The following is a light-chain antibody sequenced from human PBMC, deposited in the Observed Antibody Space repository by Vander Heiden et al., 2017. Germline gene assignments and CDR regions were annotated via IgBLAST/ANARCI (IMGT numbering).Light chain of an antibody. CDR2: LGS. CDR1: QSLLHSNGYNY. Sequence: DIGMTKSPLPLPVTPGEPASISCRSSQSLLHSNGYNYLDWYLQKPGQSPQLLIYLGSNRASGVPDRFSGSGSGTDFTLKISRVEAEDVGVYYCMQALQTPPTFGQGTKLEIK. J-gene: IGKJ2*01. CDR3: MQALQTPPT. V-gene: IGKV2-28*01.